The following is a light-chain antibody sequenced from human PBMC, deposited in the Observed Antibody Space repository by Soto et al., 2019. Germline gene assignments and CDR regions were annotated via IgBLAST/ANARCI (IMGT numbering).Light chain of an antibody. CDR3: QYYKGWPPLFT. CDR2: DAS. CDR1: QSISSN. Sequence: ESVLTQYPGTLSFAPGERATLSCRASQSISSNLAWYQQKPGQAPRLLIYDASTRATGLPARFSGSGSGTEFTLTISSLQSEDFAVYYCQYYKGWPPLFTFGPGTKVDIK. V-gene: IGKV3-15*01. J-gene: IGKJ3*01.